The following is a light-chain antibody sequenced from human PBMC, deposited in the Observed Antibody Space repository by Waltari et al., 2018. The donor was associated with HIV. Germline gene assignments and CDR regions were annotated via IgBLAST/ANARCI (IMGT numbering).Light chain of an antibody. Sequence: DIQLTQSPSSLSASIVDTVPIPCRASQDISNSVSWLQLQPGKAPKLLVHGAFILQRGVPSRFSGSGSGTDYTLTITGLQAEDFATYFCQQYYGVPLTFGGGTRVDI. V-gene: IGKV1-NL1*01. J-gene: IGKJ4*01. CDR1: QDISNS. CDR3: QQYYGVPLT. CDR2: GAF.